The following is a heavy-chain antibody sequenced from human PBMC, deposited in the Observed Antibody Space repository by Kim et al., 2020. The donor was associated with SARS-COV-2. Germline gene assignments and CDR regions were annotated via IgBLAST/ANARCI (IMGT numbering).Heavy chain of an antibody. V-gene: IGHV1-46*01. J-gene: IGHJ1*01. CDR1: GYTFATYY. D-gene: IGHD1-1*01. CDR2: INPSGDST. CDR3: ARPVDGYAEFFQH. Sequence: ASVKVSCKSSGYTFATYYIHWVRQAPGQGLEWMGTINPSGDSTNYAQNFQGRVTMTRDTSTSTVYLELSRLRSDDTAVYYCARPVDGYAEFFQHWGQGTL.